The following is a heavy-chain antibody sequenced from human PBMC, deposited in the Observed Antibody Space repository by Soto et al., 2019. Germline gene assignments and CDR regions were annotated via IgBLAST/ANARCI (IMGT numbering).Heavy chain of an antibody. V-gene: IGHV5-51*01. Sequence: PGESLKISCKGSGYDFNTYWISWVRQMPGRGLEWMGIIYPGDSDTRYSPSFQGQVTISADKSISTAYLQWSSLKASDTAMYYCAGGGVRGVITRTRDYYGMDVWGQGTTVTVSS. J-gene: IGHJ6*02. CDR2: IYPGDSDT. CDR1: GYDFNTYW. D-gene: IGHD3-10*01. CDR3: AGGGVRGVITRTRDYYGMDV.